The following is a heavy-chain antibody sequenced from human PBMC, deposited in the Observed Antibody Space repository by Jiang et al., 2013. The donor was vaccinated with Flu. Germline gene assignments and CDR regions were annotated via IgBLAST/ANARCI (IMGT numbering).Heavy chain of an antibody. D-gene: IGHD3-3*01. J-gene: IGHJ6*02. CDR2: ISWNSGTI. V-gene: IGHV3-9*01. CDR3: AMGNGFWSAYYPRRNFYYYDMDV. CDR1: GFTFGDYA. Sequence: VQLLESGGGLVQPGRSLRLSCAASGFTFGDYAMHWVRQAPGKGLEWVAGISWNSGTIGYGDSVRGRFSVSRDNAKNSLYLQMNSLGPADTAFYYCAMGNGFWSAYYPRRNFYYYDMDVWGQGTAVTVSS.